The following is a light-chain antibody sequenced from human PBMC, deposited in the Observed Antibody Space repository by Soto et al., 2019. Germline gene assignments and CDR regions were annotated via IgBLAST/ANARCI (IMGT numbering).Light chain of an antibody. Sequence: DIVMTQSPLSLPVTPGEPASISCRSSQSLLHSNGFNYLDWYLQKPGQSPQLLIYLGFKRASGVPDRFSGSGSGTDFTLKISRVEAEDVGVYYCMQSIQVPINFGQGTRREIK. CDR3: MQSIQVPIN. CDR1: QSLLHSNGFNY. CDR2: LGF. V-gene: IGKV2-28*01. J-gene: IGKJ5*01.